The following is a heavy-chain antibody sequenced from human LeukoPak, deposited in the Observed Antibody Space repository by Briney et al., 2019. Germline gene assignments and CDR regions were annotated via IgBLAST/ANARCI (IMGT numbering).Heavy chain of an antibody. CDR2: ISNSGSTI. D-gene: IGHD6-19*01. V-gene: IGHV3-11*01. CDR1: GFTFSDYY. CDR3: AKDTGYSSGWLENYFDY. Sequence: GGSLRLSCAASGFTFSDYYMSWIRQAPGKGLEWLSYISNSGSTIYYADSVKGRFTISRDNSKNTLYLQMNSLRAEDTAVYYCAKDTGYSSGWLENYFDYWGQGTLVTVSS. J-gene: IGHJ4*02.